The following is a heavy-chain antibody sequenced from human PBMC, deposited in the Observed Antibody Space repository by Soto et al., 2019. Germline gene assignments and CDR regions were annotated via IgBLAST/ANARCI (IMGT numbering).Heavy chain of an antibody. V-gene: IGHV3-49*03. CDR1: GFTFGDYA. J-gene: IGHJ4*02. D-gene: IGHD3-3*01. CDR3: TRVGRFLEWLSVSGY. CDR2: IRSKAYGGTT. Sequence: GGSLRLSCTASGFTFGDYAMSWFRQAPGKGLEWVGFIRSKAYGGTTEYAASVKGRFTISRDDSKSIAYLQMNSLKTEDTAVYYCTRVGRFLEWLSVSGYWGQGTLVTVSS.